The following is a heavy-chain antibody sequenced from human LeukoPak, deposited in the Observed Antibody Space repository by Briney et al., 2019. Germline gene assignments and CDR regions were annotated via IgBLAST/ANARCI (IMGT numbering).Heavy chain of an antibody. CDR2: INNDGSST. V-gene: IGHV3-74*01. D-gene: IGHD3-22*01. CDR1: GFNFSSYW. CDR3: ARSHYYESSGYFSYYYGLDV. J-gene: IGHJ6*02. Sequence: GGSLRLSCEASGFNFSSYWMHWVRQAPGKGLLWVSRINNDGSSTREADSVKGRITISRDNAKNTLYLQMNSLRAEDTAVYYRARSHYYESSGYFSYYYGLDVWGQGTTVTVSS.